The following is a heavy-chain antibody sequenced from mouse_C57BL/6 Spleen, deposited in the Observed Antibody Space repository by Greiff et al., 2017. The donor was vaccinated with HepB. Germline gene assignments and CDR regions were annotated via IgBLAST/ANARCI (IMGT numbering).Heavy chain of an antibody. Sequence: QVQLQQPGAELVMPGASVKLSCKASGYTFTSYWMHWVKQRPGQGLEWIGEIDPSDSYTNYNQKFKGKSTLTVDKSSSTAYMQLSSLTSEDSAVYYCARVVATRGFAYWGQGTLVTVSA. D-gene: IGHD1-1*01. CDR3: ARVVATRGFAY. CDR2: IDPSDSYT. CDR1: GYTFTSYW. J-gene: IGHJ3*01. V-gene: IGHV1-69*01.